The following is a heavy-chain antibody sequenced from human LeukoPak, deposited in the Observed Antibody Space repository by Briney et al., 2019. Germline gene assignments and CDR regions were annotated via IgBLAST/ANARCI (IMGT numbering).Heavy chain of an antibody. D-gene: IGHD3-22*01. CDR2: IYYSGST. CDR1: GGSISSSSYY. Sequence: SETLSLTCTVSGGSISSSSYYWGWIRQPPGKGLEWIGSIYYSGSTYYNPSLKSRVTISVDTSKNQFSLKLSSVTAADTAVYYCARAASYDSSGYYAPWGQGTLVTVSS. CDR3: ARAASYDSSGYYAP. V-gene: IGHV4-39*01. J-gene: IGHJ5*02.